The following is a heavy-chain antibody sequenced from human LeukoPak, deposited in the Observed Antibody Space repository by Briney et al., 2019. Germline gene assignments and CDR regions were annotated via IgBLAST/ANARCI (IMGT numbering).Heavy chain of an antibody. CDR2: VNGDGRNT. CDR3: ARDPGFTNYMDV. Sequence: PGGSLRLSCAASGFTFSDYAMTWVRQAPGKGLEWVSAVNGDGRNTYYADSVKGRFTISRDNAKNSLYLQMNSLRAEDTAVYYCARDPGFTNYMDVWGKGTTVTVSS. V-gene: IGHV3-23*01. J-gene: IGHJ6*03. D-gene: IGHD3-10*01. CDR1: GFTFSDYA.